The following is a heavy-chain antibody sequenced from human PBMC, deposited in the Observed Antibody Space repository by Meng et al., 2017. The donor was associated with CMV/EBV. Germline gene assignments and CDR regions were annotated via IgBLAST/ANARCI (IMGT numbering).Heavy chain of an antibody. V-gene: IGHV4-30-4*08. CDR3: ARGRVTNNWFDP. J-gene: IGHJ5*02. CDR1: GGSISSGDYY. Sequence: HALLQESGPGLVKPSQTLSLTSTVSGGSISSGDYYWSWIRQPPGKGLEWIGYIYYSGSTYYNPSLKSRVTISVDTSKNQFSLKLSSVTAADTAVYYCARGRVTNNWFDPWGQGTLVTVSS. CDR2: IYYSGST. D-gene: IGHD4-11*01.